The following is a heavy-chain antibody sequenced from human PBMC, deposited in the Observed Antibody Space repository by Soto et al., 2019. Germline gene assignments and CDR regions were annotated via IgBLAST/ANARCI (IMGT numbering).Heavy chain of an antibody. V-gene: IGHV3-33*06. CDR3: VEDRLGEVPDY. D-gene: IGHD1-1*01. CDR2: IWYDGGSK. Sequence: QVQLVESGGGVVQPGRSLRLACAASGFNFRGYGMHWVRQAPGRGLEWVASIWYDGGSKYYADSVKGRFTISSDYSKETVYLQRNRLRAEYTAVYYCVEDRLGEVPDYWGQGALVTVSS. CDR1: GFNFRGYG. J-gene: IGHJ4*02.